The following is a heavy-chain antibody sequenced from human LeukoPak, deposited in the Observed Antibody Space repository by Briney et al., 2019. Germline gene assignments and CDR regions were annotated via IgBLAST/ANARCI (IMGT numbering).Heavy chain of an antibody. CDR2: VNPNSGGT. CDR1: GYTFTGYY. D-gene: IGHD6-13*01. Sequence: ASVKVSCKASGYTFTGYYMHWVRQAPGQGLEWMGWVNPNSGGTNYAQKFQGRVTMTRDTSISTAYMELSRLRSDDTAVYYCARARAAAGAEADYWGQGTLVTVSS. V-gene: IGHV1-2*02. J-gene: IGHJ4*02. CDR3: ARARAAAGAEADY.